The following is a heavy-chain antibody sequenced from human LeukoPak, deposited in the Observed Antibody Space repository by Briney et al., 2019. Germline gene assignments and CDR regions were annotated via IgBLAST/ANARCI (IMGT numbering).Heavy chain of an antibody. CDR3: AKVTTIYSFDY. D-gene: IGHD3-3*01. V-gene: IGHV4-39*07. CDR2: IYYSGST. CDR1: GGSISSSTYY. Sequence: SETLSLTCTVSGGSISSSTYYWGWIRQPPGKGLEWIGSIYYSGSTNYNPSLESRVTISVDKSKNQFSLKLGSVTAADTAVYYCAKVTTIYSFDYWGQGTLVTVSS. J-gene: IGHJ4*02.